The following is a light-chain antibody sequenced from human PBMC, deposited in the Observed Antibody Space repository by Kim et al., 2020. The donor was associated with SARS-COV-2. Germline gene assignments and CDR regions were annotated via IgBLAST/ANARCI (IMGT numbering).Light chain of an antibody. CDR3: QHYGSSPFT. CDR1: QSVSSTY. Sequence: SPGDRATLSCRASQSVSSTYLAWYQHKPGQAPRLLIYGASRRAAGIPGRFSGSGSGTDFTLTISRLEPEDFAVYYCQHYGSSPFTFGPGTKVDIK. J-gene: IGKJ3*01. V-gene: IGKV3-20*01. CDR2: GAS.